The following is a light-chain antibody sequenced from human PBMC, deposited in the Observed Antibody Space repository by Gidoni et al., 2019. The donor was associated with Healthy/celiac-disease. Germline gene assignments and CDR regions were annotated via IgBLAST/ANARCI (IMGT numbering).Light chain of an antibody. CDR3: QQSYSTPRT. CDR2: AAS. J-gene: IGKJ1*01. Sequence: DIQMTQSPSSRSASVGYRVTITCRASQSISSYLNWYQQKPGKAPKLLIYAASSLQSGVPSRFSGSGSGTDFTLTISSLQPEDFATYYCQQSYSTPRTFXQXTKVEIK. V-gene: IGKV1-39*01. CDR1: QSISSY.